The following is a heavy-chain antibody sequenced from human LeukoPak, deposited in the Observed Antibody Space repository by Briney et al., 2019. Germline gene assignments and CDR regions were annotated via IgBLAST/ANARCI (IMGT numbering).Heavy chain of an antibody. CDR1: GGSFSSYY. CDR2: IYTSGST. D-gene: IGHD2-2*01. Sequence: PSETLSLTCAVYGGSFSSYYWSWIRQPAGKGLEWIGRIYTSGSTNYNPSLKSRVTMSVDTSKNQFSLKLSSVTAADTAVYYCARDEAPYCSSTSCYDGNWFDPWGQGTLVTVSS. V-gene: IGHV4-4*07. J-gene: IGHJ5*02. CDR3: ARDEAPYCSSTSCYDGNWFDP.